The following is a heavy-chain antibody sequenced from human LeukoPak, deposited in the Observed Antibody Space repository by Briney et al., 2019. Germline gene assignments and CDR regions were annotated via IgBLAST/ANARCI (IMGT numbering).Heavy chain of an antibody. D-gene: IGHD1-26*01. CDR2: IRSTNSDT. CDR3: ARGTYYYFDY. V-gene: IGHV3-11*03. Sequence: GGSLRLSCAVSGFRSSDYYMSWIRQAPGKGLEWVSYIRSTNSDTRYTDSVKGRFTISRDNAKNSLYLQMNSLSAEDTAVYYCARGTYYYFDYWGQGMLVTVSS. J-gene: IGHJ4*02. CDR1: GFRSSDYY.